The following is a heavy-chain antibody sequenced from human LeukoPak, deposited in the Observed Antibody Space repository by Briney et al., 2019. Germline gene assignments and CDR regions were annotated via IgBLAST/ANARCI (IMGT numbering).Heavy chain of an antibody. CDR3: ARQPTYYYDTSGSEFDY. Sequence: SETLSLTCTVSGGSIRSSSYYWGWIRQPPGKGLEWIGSIYYSGGTYYNPSLKSRVTILVDTSKNQFSLKLSFVTAGDTAMYYCARQPTYYYDTSGSEFDYWGQGTLVTVSS. D-gene: IGHD3-22*01. V-gene: IGHV4-39*01. CDR2: IYYSGGT. CDR1: GGSIRSSSYY. J-gene: IGHJ4*02.